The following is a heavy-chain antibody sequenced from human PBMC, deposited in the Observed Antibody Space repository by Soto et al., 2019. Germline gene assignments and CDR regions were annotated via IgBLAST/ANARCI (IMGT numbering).Heavy chain of an antibody. D-gene: IGHD2-2*01. CDR3: AKGIVVVQAAISRGPVGAFDI. CDR2: ISGSGGST. J-gene: IGHJ3*02. CDR1: GFTFSSYA. Sequence: EVQLLESGGGLVQPGGSLRLSCAASGFTFSSYAMSWVRQAPGKGLEWVSAISGSGGSTYYADSVKGRFTISRDNSKNTMYLQMNSMRAEDTAVYYCAKGIVVVQAAISRGPVGAFDIWGQGTMVTVSS. V-gene: IGHV3-23*01.